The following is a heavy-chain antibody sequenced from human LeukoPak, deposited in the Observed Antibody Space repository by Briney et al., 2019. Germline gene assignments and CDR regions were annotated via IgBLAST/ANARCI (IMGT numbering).Heavy chain of an antibody. CDR3: ARRERGHSLGQTFDY. D-gene: IGHD3-16*01. J-gene: IGHJ4*02. Sequence: PGESLKISCKASGYRFIDYWIGWVRQMPGKGLEWMGIVFPGDSETRNNPSFQGQVTISADKSISTAYLQWSSLKASDTAMYYCARRERGHSLGQTFDYWGQGTLVTVSS. CDR1: GYRFIDYW. V-gene: IGHV5-51*01. CDR2: VFPGDSET.